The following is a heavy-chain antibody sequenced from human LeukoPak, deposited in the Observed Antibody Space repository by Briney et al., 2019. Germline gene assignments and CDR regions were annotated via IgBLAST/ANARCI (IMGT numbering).Heavy chain of an antibody. Sequence: GASVKVSCKASGYTFTGYYMHWVRQAPGQGLEWMGWINPNSGGTNYAQKFQGRVTMTRDTSISTAYMELSRLRSDDTAVYYCARDRWAMTTALNWFDPWGQGTLVTVSS. CDR1: GYTFTGYY. V-gene: IGHV1-2*02. J-gene: IGHJ5*02. CDR2: INPNSGGT. D-gene: IGHD4-17*01. CDR3: ARDRWAMTTALNWFDP.